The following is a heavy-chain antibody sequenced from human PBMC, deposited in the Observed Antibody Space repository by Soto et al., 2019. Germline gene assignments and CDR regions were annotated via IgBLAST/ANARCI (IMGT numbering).Heavy chain of an antibody. CDR1: GFTCSTYW. Sequence: GGSLRLSCAGSGFTCSTYWMHWVRQAPGTGLEWVSRIKGDGSSTSYADSVKGRFTISRDNAKNTVYLQMNSLGAEDTAVYWCARGIRNYYGVDVWGQGTTVTVSS. CDR2: IKGDGSST. J-gene: IGHJ6*02. CDR3: ARGIRNYYGVDV. V-gene: IGHV3-74*01.